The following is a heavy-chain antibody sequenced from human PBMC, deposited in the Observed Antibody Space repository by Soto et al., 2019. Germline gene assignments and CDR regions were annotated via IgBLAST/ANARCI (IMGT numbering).Heavy chain of an antibody. CDR3: ATCSIWGSGPDRGMDV. CDR1: GFTFSDYY. CDR2: ISSSSSYT. D-gene: IGHD3-10*01. Sequence: GGSLRLSCAASGFTFSDYYMSWIRQAPGKGLEWVSYISSSSSYTNYADSVKGRFTISRDNAKNSLYLQMNSLRAEDTAVYYCATCSIWGSGPDRGMDVWGQGTTVTVSS. J-gene: IGHJ6*02. V-gene: IGHV3-11*06.